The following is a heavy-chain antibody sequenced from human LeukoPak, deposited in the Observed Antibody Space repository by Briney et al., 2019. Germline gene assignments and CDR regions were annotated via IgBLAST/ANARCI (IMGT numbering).Heavy chain of an antibody. CDR3: AKAQRIVVVPAAMPYYYYGMDV. CDR1: GFTFSSYG. Sequence: GRSLRLSCAASGFTFSSYGMHWVRQAPGKGLEWVAVISYGGSNKHYADSVKGRFTISRDKSKNTLYLQMNSLRAEDTAVYYCAKAQRIVVVPAAMPYYYYGMDVWGKGTTVTVSS. CDR2: ISYGGSNK. J-gene: IGHJ6*04. V-gene: IGHV3-30*18. D-gene: IGHD2-2*01.